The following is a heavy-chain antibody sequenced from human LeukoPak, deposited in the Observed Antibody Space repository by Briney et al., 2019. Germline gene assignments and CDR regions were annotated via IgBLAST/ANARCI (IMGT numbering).Heavy chain of an antibody. Sequence: GGSLRLSCAASGFTFSSYGMHWVRQAPGKGLEWVAVIWYDGSNKYYADSVKGRFTISGDNSKNTLYLQMNSLRAEDTAVYYCARELLWFGELSRPMGYWGQGTLVTVSS. V-gene: IGHV3-33*08. J-gene: IGHJ4*02. CDR3: ARELLWFGELSRPMGY. D-gene: IGHD3-10*01. CDR1: GFTFSSYG. CDR2: IWYDGSNK.